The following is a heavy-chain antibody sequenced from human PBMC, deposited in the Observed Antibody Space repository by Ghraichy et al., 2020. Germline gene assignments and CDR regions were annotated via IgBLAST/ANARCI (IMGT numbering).Heavy chain of an antibody. D-gene: IGHD4-23*01. CDR3: ASDLTTVVTPGSAEYYYYYGMDV. V-gene: IGHV1-18*04. CDR2: ISAYNGNT. CDR1: GYTFTSYG. Sequence: ASVKVSCKASGYTFTSYGISWVRQAPGQGLEWMGWISAYNGNTNYAQKLQGRVTMTTDTSTSTAYMELRSLRSDDTAVYYCASDLTTVVTPGSAEYYYYYGMDVWGQGTTVTVSS. J-gene: IGHJ6*02.